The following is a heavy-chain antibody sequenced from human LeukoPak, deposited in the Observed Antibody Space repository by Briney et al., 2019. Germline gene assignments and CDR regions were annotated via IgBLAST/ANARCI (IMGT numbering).Heavy chain of an antibody. Sequence: ASVKVSCKASGYTFTSYDISWVRQATGQGLEWMGWMNPNSGDTGYVQKFQGRVTMTRDTSTNTAYMELSSLRSEDTAIYYCARSGFGSGVSFDPWGQGTLVTVSS. D-gene: IGHD3-10*01. CDR2: MNPNSGDT. J-gene: IGHJ5*02. CDR3: ARSGFGSGVSFDP. V-gene: IGHV1-8*01. CDR1: GYTFTSYD.